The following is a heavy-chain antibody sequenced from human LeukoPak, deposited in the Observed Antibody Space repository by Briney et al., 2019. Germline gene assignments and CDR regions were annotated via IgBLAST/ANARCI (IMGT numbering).Heavy chain of an antibody. D-gene: IGHD2-2*01. Sequence: SETLSLTCTVSGGSISSSSYYWGWIRQPPGKGLEWIGSIYYSGSTYYNPSLKSRVTISVDTSKNQFSLKLSSVTAADTAVYYCASRLRYCSSTSCSYTGANYYYYMDVWGKGTTVTVSS. CDR2: IYYSGST. CDR1: GGSISSSSYY. V-gene: IGHV4-39*01. CDR3: ASRLRYCSSTSCSYTGANYYYYMDV. J-gene: IGHJ6*03.